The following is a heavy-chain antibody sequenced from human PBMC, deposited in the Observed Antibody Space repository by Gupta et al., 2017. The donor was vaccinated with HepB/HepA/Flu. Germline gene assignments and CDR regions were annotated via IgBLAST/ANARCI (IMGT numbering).Heavy chain of an antibody. D-gene: IGHD3-16*01. Sequence: EVPLLESGGGLVQPGGSLRPPCATSGLTFCRYSMRWARQAPWKGLEWVSSITGSGGTTYYADSVKGRFTISRDNSKNTLYLQMNSLRAEDTAVYYCAKDPDDYFSSRLNWFDPWGQGTLVTVSS. CDR2: ITGSGGTT. V-gene: IGHV3-23*01. J-gene: IGHJ5*02. CDR3: AKDPDDYFSSRLNWFDP. CDR1: GLTFCRYS.